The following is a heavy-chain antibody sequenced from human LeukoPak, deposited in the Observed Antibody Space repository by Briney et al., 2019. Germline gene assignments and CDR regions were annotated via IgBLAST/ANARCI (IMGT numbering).Heavy chain of an antibody. CDR1: GFTFTNHW. J-gene: IGHJ4*02. CDR2: IREDGTEK. D-gene: IGHD2-15*01. Sequence: GGSLRLSCEASGFTFTNHWMSWIRQAPGKGPEWVANIREDGTEKKYAGSVEGRFTISRDNRKESVYLQTSSLRAEDTAVYYCARDGLGGHNDCWGQGTLVTVSS. CDR3: ARDGLGGHNDC. V-gene: IGHV3-7*01.